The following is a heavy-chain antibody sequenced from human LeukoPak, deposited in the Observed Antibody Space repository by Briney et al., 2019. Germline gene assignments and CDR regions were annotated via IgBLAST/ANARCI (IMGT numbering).Heavy chain of an antibody. D-gene: IGHD2-15*01. V-gene: IGHV2-5*01. CDR2: IYWNDDK. CDR3: AHRQVVATHFDY. J-gene: IGHJ4*02. CDR1: GFSLSTSAVG. Sequence: SGPTLVKPTQTLTLTCTFSGFSLSTSAVGVGWIRQPPGKALEWLALIYWNDDKRYSPSLKGRLTITKDTSKNQVVLIMTNMDPVDTATYYCAHRQVVATHFDYRGQGTLVTVSS.